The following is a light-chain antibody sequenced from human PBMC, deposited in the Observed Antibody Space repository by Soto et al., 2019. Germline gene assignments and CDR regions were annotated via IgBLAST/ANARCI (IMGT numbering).Light chain of an antibody. V-gene: IGKV1-39*01. CDR1: QSIDTY. Sequence: DIQMTQSPSSLSASVGDSVTITCRASQSIDTYLNWYQLKPGKAPKLLIYAASSLQSGVPSRFSGSGSETDFTLTISSLQPEDFATYSCQQSYNTTWTFGQGTKVDIK. CDR3: QQSYNTTWT. CDR2: AAS. J-gene: IGKJ1*01.